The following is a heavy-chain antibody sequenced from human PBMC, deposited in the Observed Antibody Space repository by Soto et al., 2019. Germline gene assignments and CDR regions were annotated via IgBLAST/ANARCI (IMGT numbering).Heavy chain of an antibody. Sequence: PWETLSLTSTVSVGSISSGACYWSWIRQPPGKGLEWISYIYYSGSTYYNPSLKRRVTITVHTSKNQFTLKLSPWPAAGPAVYTCAREGVKDCVSSRCSFSGMDVWGQGTTVTVSS. D-gene: IGHD2-2*01. J-gene: IGHJ6*02. CDR1: VGSISSGACY. V-gene: IGHV4-30-4*01. CDR2: IYYSGST. CDR3: AREGVKDCVSSRCSFSGMDV.